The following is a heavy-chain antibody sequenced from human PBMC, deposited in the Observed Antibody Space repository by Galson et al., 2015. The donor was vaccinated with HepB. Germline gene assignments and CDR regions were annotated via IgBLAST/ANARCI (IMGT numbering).Heavy chain of an antibody. CDR2: IITHNVNT. J-gene: IGHJ6*03. D-gene: IGHD2-2*01. CDR3: ARVDSGMYQLLGFYYYMDV. Sequence: QGLEWMGWIITHNVNTNYAQKFQGRVTMTTDTSTSTAYMELRNLTSDDTAVYYCARVDSGMYQLLGFYYYMDVWGKGATVTVSS. V-gene: IGHV1-18*01.